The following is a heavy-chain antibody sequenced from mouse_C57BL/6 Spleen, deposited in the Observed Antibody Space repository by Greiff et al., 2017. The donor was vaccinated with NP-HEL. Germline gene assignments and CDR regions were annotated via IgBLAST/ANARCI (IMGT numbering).Heavy chain of an antibody. V-gene: IGHV1-59*01. CDR1: GYTFTSYW. CDR3: ARGGGSSYGWFAY. Sequence: VQLQQPGAELVRPGTSVKLSCKASGYTFTSYWMHWVKQRPGQGLEWIGVIDPSDSYTNYNQKFKGKATLTVDTSSSTAYMQLSSLTSEDSAVYYCARGGGSSYGWFAYWGQGTLVTVSA. J-gene: IGHJ3*01. CDR2: IDPSDSYT. D-gene: IGHD1-1*01.